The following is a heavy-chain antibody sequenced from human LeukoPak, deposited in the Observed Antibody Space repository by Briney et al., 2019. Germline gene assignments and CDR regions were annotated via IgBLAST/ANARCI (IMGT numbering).Heavy chain of an antibody. Sequence: GGSLRLSCVASGFTFSSYAMSWVRQAPGKGLEWVSGISGSGDGTYYADSVKGRFTISRDNSKNTVYLQMNSLRAEDTAVYYCAKDTGAVGQIDYWGQGTLVTVSS. CDR3: AKDTGAVGQIDY. CDR2: ISGSGDGT. V-gene: IGHV3-23*01. J-gene: IGHJ4*02. CDR1: GFTFSSYA. D-gene: IGHD6-13*01.